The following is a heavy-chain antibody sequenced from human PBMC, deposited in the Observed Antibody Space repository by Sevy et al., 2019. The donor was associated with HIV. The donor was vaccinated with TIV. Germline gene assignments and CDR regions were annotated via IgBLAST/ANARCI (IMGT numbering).Heavy chain of an antibody. CDR3: ARDRRVEYGGSDY. J-gene: IGHJ4*02. CDR2: RKKDGTDK. V-gene: IGHV3-7*03. D-gene: IGHD3-10*01. CDR1: GFTFSNHW. Sequence: LSLTCAVSGFTFSNHWMTWVRQAPGKGLEWVANRKKDGTDKFYVDSVMGRFPISRDNAKDLLYLQMNSLRVEDTAVYYCARDRRVEYGGSDYWGQGTLVTVSS.